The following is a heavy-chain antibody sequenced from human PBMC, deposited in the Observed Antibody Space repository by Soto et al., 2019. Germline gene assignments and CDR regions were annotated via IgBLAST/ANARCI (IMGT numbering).Heavy chain of an antibody. J-gene: IGHJ4*02. D-gene: IGHD2-15*01. Sequence: QVQLVQSGAEVKKPGSSVKVSCKASGGTFSSYTISRVRQAPGQGLEWMGRIIPILGIANYAQKFQGRVTITADKSTSTAYMELSSLRSEDTAVYYCASGVVAATPADYWGQGTLVTVSS. CDR2: IIPILGIA. CDR3: ASGVVAATPADY. V-gene: IGHV1-69*02. CDR1: GGTFSSYT.